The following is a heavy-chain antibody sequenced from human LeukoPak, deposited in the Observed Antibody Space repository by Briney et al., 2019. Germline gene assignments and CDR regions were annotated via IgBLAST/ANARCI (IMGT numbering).Heavy chain of an antibody. CDR1: GGSISSSSYY. J-gene: IGHJ4*02. CDR3: ARSPPRKYRLPSQIDY. CDR2: IYYSGST. D-gene: IGHD2-2*01. Sequence: KASETLSLTCTVSGGSISSSSYYWGWIRQPPGKGLEWIGSIYYSGSTYYNPSLKSRVTISVDTSKNQFSLKLSSVTAADTAVYYCARSPPRKYRLPSQIDYWGQGTLVTVSS. V-gene: IGHV4-39*01.